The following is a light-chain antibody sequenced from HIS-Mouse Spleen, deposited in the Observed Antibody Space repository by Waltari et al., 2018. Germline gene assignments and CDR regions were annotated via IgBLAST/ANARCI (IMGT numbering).Light chain of an antibody. CDR3: MKALQTPWT. CDR1: QSLLHSNGYNY. CDR2: LGS. Sequence: DIVMTQSPLSLPVTPGAPASISCRSSQSLLHSNGYNYLDWYLQKPGQSPQLLIYLGSNRASGVPDRFSGSGSGTDFTLKISRVEAEDVGVYYCMKALQTPWTFGQGTKLEIK. J-gene: IGKJ2*01. V-gene: IGKV2-28*01.